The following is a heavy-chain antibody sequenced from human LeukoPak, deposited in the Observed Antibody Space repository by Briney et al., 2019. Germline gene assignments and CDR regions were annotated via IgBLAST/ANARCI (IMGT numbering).Heavy chain of an antibody. Sequence: KPSETLSLTCTVSGGSISSSSYYWGWIRQPPGKGLEWIGSIYYSGSTYYSPSLKSRVTISIDTSKNQFSLKMNSVTAADTALYYCARDRNGSGTYVSWGQGTLVTVSS. CDR3: ARDRNGSGTYVS. V-gene: IGHV4-39*07. CDR1: GGSISSSSYY. J-gene: IGHJ5*02. CDR2: IYYSGST. D-gene: IGHD3-10*01.